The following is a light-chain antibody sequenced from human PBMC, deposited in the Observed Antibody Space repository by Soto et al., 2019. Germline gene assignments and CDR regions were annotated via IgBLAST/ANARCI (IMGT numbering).Light chain of an antibody. J-gene: IGLJ1*01. CDR1: SSDVGGYNY. CDR2: EVS. Sequence: QSALTQPPSASGSPGQSVAISCTGTSSDVGGYNYVSWYQQHPGKAPKLMIYEVSNRPSGVSYRFSGSKSGNTASLTISGLQAEDEASYYCFSYTTSSAPYVFGTGTKLTVL. CDR3: FSYTTSSAPYV. V-gene: IGLV2-14*01.